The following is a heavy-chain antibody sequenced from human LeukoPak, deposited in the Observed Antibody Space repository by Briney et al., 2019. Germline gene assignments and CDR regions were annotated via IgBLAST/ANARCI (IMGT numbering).Heavy chain of an antibody. V-gene: IGHV4-30-2*01. D-gene: IGHD3-10*01. Sequence: SQTLSLTCAVSGGSINSGSYGWSWIRQPPGKGLEWIGYIYRSGSTPYNPSLKSRVSITIDKSKNQFSLKLNSVTAADTAFYFCARGGGFYGSGTTHFDYWGQGALVTVSS. CDR2: IYRSGST. J-gene: IGHJ4*02. CDR1: GGSINSGSYG. CDR3: ARGGGFYGSGTTHFDY.